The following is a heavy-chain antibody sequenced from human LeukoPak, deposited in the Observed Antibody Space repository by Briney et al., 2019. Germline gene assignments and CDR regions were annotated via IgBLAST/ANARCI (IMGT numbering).Heavy chain of an antibody. CDR3: ARGADGVSSNSRGWFDP. J-gene: IGHJ5*02. CDR1: GFTFSSYS. CDR2: ISSSSSTI. V-gene: IGHV3-48*04. D-gene: IGHD2-15*01. Sequence: GGSLRLSCAASGFTFSSYSMSWVRQAPGKGLEWVSYISSSSSTIYYADSVKGRFTISRDNAKNSLYLQMNSLRAEDTAVYSCARGADGVSSNSRGWFDPWGQGTLVTVSS.